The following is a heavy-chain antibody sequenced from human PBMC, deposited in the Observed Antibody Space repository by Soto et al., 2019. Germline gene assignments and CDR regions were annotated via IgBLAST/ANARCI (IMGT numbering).Heavy chain of an antibody. CDR2: INPSGGIT. V-gene: IGHV1-46*01. Sequence: GASVKVSCKASGYTLTSYYLHWVRQAPGQGPEWMGIINPSGGITNDAQKFQDRVTMTSDTSTSTVYMELSSLRSEDTAVYYCARGISTIRYYHYGMDVWGQGTTVTVSS. J-gene: IGHJ6*02. CDR3: ARGISTIRYYHYGMDV. CDR1: GYTLTSYY. D-gene: IGHD2-8*01.